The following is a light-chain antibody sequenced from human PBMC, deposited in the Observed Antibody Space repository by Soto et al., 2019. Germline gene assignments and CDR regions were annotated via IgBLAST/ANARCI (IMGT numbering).Light chain of an antibody. V-gene: IGKV3-20*01. CDR2: DAS. CDR1: QSVSSD. J-gene: IGKJ1*01. CDR3: QQYGSSPWT. Sequence: EIVMTQSPATLSVSPWERATLSCRASQSVSSDLAWYQQKPGQAPRLLIYDASSRATGIPDRFSGSGSGTDFTLTISRLEPGDFAAYYCQQYGSSPWTFGQGTKVDIK.